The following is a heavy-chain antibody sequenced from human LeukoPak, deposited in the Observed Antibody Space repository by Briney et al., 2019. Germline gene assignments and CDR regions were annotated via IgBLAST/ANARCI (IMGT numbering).Heavy chain of an antibody. CDR2: IIPIFGIA. Sequence: GASVKVSCKASGGTFSSYAISWVRQAPGQGLEWMGGIIPIFGIANYAQKFQGRVTITTDESTSTAYMELSSLRSEDTAVYYCARDRRYCSSTSCYARAFDIWGQGTMVTVSS. CDR3: ARDRRYCSSTSCYARAFDI. J-gene: IGHJ3*02. CDR1: GGTFSSYA. V-gene: IGHV1-69*05. D-gene: IGHD2-2*01.